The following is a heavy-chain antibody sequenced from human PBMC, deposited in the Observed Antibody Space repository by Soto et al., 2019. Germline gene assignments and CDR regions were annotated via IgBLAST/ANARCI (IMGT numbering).Heavy chain of an antibody. Sequence: SETLSLTCTVSGGSISSYYWSWIRQPPGKGLEWIGYIYYSGSTNYNPSLKSRVTISVDTPKNQFSLKLSSVTAADTAVYYCARQDEGPFDYWGQGTLVTVSS. V-gene: IGHV4-59*08. CDR2: IYYSGST. CDR3: ARQDEGPFDY. CDR1: GGSISSYY. J-gene: IGHJ4*02.